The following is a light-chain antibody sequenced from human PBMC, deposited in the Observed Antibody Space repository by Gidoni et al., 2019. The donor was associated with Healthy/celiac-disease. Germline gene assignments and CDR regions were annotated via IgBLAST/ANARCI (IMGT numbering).Light chain of an antibody. CDR2: DAS. V-gene: IGKV3-11*01. CDR1: QSVSSY. CDR3: QQRSNWPT. J-gene: IGKJ4*01. Sequence: EIVLTQSPATLSLSPGERATLSCRASQSVSSYLAWYQQKPGQAPRLLIYDASNRATGIPARFSGSGSWTDFTLPISSLEPEDFAVYYCQQRSNWPTFGGGTKVEIK.